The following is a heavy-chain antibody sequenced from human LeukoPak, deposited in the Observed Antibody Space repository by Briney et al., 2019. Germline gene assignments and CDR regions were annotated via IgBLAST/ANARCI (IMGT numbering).Heavy chain of an antibody. V-gene: IGHV4-61*02. CDR3: ARDLWFGELSGWFDP. D-gene: IGHD3-10*01. Sequence: SETLSLTCSVSGGSINSGNYYWNWIRQPAGKGLEWIGRIYTSGSTNYNPSLKSRVTISVDTSKNQFSLKLSSVTAADTAVYYCARDLWFGELSGWFDPWGQGTLVTVSS. CDR2: IYTSGST. CDR1: GGSINSGNYY. J-gene: IGHJ5*02.